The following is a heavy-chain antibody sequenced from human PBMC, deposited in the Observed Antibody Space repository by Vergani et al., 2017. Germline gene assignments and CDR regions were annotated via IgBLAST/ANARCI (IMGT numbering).Heavy chain of an antibody. Sequence: QVQLVESGGGVVQPGRSLRLSCAASGFTFSSYGMHWFRQAPGKGLEWVAVISYDGSNKYYADSVKGRFTISRDNSKNTLYLQMNSLRAEDTAVYYCAKDGLGYCSGGSCYFFDYWGQGTLVTVSS. D-gene: IGHD2-15*01. CDR1: GFTFSSYG. J-gene: IGHJ4*02. CDR2: ISYDGSNK. V-gene: IGHV3-30*18. CDR3: AKDGLGYCSGGSCYFFDY.